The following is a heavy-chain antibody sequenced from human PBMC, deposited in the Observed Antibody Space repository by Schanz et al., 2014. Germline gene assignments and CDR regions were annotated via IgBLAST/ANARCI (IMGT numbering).Heavy chain of an antibody. CDR2: IWTNGVTK. Sequence: QAQLMESGGGVVQPGTSLILSCSVSGFSLNTYGIHWFRQPAGKGLEWVAVIWTNGVTKYYADSVRGRFTISRDRFQNARNLRMGSLRVEYTAVYYCARPRVDSGEVDYWGQGTLVTVSS. D-gene: IGHD2-21*01. J-gene: IGHJ4*02. CDR1: GFSLNTYG. CDR3: ARPRVDSGEVDY. V-gene: IGHV3-33*01.